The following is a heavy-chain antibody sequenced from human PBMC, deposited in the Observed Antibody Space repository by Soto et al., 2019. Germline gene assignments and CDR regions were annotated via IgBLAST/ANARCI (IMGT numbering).Heavy chain of an antibody. V-gene: IGHV1-3*01. J-gene: IGHJ4*02. CDR2: INAGNGNT. CDR1: GYTFTGYA. CDR3: ARAVAVPADFDY. Sequence: ASVKVSCKASGYTFTGYAMHWVRQAPGQRLEWMGWINAGNGNTKYSQKFQGRVTITRDTSASTAYMELSSLRSEDTAVYYCARAVAVPADFDYWGLGTPVTVSS. D-gene: IGHD6-19*01.